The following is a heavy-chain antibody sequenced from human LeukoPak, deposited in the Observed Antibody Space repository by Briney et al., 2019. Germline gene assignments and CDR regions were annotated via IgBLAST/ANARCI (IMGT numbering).Heavy chain of an antibody. D-gene: IGHD6-19*01. CDR1: GGSFSDYY. CDR3: ARQGPIAVVRWFDP. V-gene: IGHV4-34*01. CDR2: INHSGST. Sequence: SETLSLTCAVYGGSFSDYYWSWIRQPPGKGLEWIGEINHSGSTSYNPSLKSRVTISVDTSKNQFSLKLSSVTAADTAVYYCARQGPIAVVRWFDPWGQGTLVTVSS. J-gene: IGHJ5*02.